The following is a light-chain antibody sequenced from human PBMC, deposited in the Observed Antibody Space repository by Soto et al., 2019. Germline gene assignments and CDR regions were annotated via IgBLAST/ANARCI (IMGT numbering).Light chain of an antibody. Sequence: QSVLTQPPSVSGAPGQRVTISCNGSNSNIGAGFGVQWYQQFPRTAPRLLIYSNTNRPSGVPDRFSASKSGTSASLAITGLRAEDEADYYCQSFDINVLALIFGVGTKLTVL. CDR1: NSNIGAGFG. CDR2: SNT. CDR3: QSFDINVLALI. J-gene: IGLJ2*01. V-gene: IGLV1-40*01.